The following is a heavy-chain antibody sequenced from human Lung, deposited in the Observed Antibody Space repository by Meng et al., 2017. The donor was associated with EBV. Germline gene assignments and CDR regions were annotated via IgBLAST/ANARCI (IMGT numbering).Heavy chain of an antibody. CDR1: GYTFSRYW. CDR3: AREWDFDL. Sequence: EVPLVESGAALVRPGGSLKLSCAGSGYTFSRYWMHWVRQVPGKGLLWVSRINEHGSITTYADSVKGRFTISRDNAKNTMYLQMNSLRDEDTGVYYCAREWDFDLWGRGTLVTVSS. J-gene: IGHJ2*01. V-gene: IGHV3-74*01. CDR2: INEHGSIT.